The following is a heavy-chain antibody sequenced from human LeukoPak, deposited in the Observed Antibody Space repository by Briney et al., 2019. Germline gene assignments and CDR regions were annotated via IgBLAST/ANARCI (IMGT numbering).Heavy chain of an antibody. D-gene: IGHD3-10*01. CDR3: ARVFDSGSQAYFYYMDV. V-gene: IGHV4-39*07. CDR1: GGSISSSSYY. CDR2: IYYSGST. J-gene: IGHJ6*03. Sequence: SETLSLTCTVSGGSISSSSYYWGWIRQPPGKGLEWIGSIYYSGSTYYNPSLKSRVTMSVDTSKNQFSLKVSSVTAADTAVYYCARVFDSGSQAYFYYMDVWGKGTTVTIFS.